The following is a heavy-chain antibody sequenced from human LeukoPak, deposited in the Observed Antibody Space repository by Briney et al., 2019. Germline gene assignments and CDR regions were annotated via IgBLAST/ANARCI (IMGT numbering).Heavy chain of an antibody. J-gene: IGHJ5*02. Sequence: SETLSLTFTVSGGSISSSSYYWGWIRQPPGKGLEWIGSIYYSGSTYYNPSLKSRVTISVDTSKNQFSLKLSSVTAADTAVYYCATGDEEIAAAWGQGTLVTVSS. CDR3: ATGDEEIAAA. D-gene: IGHD6-13*01. CDR1: GGSISSSSYY. V-gene: IGHV4-39*07. CDR2: IYYSGST.